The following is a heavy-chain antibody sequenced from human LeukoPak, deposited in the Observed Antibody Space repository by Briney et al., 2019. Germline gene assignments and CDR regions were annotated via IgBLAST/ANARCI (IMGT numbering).Heavy chain of an antibody. CDR2: TSYSGNT. CDR3: ARWHSHGRYFDY. Sequence: SQTLSLTCTVSGGSISGDYWNWIRQPPGKGLEWIGYTSYSGNTDYKPSLRSRVTMSVDTSNNQLSLKLTSATAADTAVYYCARWHSHGRYFDYWGQGALVTVSS. D-gene: IGHD1-26*01. V-gene: IGHV4-59*01. CDR1: GGSISGDY. J-gene: IGHJ4*02.